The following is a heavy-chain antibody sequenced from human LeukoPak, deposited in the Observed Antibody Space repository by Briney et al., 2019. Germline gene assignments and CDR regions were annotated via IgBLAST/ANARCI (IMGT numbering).Heavy chain of an antibody. J-gene: IGHJ3*02. CDR3: AREREQQLDSFLMAVDAFDI. Sequence: GGSLRLSCAASGFTFDDYAMHWVRQAPGKGLEWVSGNTWNSDNIEYADSVKGRFTISRDNAKNSLYLQMNSLRAEDTAVYYCAREREQQLDSFLMAVDAFDIWGQGTMVTVSS. CDR1: GFTFDDYA. V-gene: IGHV3-9*01. CDR2: NTWNSDNI. D-gene: IGHD6-13*01.